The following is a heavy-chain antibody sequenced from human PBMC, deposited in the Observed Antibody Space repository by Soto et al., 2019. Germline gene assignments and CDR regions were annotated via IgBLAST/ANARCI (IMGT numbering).Heavy chain of an antibody. CDR3: AGCAGGVWGYYYGMDV. Sequence: XASLSLTCTVSGGSISSRSYYWGWIRQPPGKGLEWIGSIYYSGSTYYNPSLKSRVTISVDTSKNQFSLKLSSVTAADTAVYYCAGCAGGVWGYYYGMDVWGQGTTVTVSS. V-gene: IGHV4-39*01. CDR2: IYYSGST. J-gene: IGHJ6*02. CDR1: GGSISSRSYY. D-gene: IGHD2-8*02.